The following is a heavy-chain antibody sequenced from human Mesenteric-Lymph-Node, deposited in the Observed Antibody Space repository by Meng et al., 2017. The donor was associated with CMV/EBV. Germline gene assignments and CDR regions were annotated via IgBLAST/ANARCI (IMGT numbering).Heavy chain of an antibody. CDR2: ISSSSNAI. D-gene: IGHD2-2*01. Sequence: GASLKISCTASGFIFSNYEMTWVRQAPGKGLEWGSYISSSSNAIYYADSVRCRFIISRDYAKNSLYLQMNTLITEDTAVYYCTRVPRCCTYTTCLGYLDPWGRGTLVTVSS. V-gene: IGHV3-48*03. CDR1: GFIFSNYE. CDR3: TRVPRCCTYTTCLGYLDP. J-gene: IGHJ5*02.